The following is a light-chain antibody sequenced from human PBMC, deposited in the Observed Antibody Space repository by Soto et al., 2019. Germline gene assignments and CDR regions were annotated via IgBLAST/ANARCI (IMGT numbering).Light chain of an antibody. V-gene: IGKV4-1*01. CDR2: WAS. Sequence: DIVMTQSPDSLAVSLGERATIHCKSSQSVLYYPNNKNSLAGYQQKPGQPPKLLIYWASTRESGVPDRFSGSGSGTDFTLTISSLQAEDVALYYCQQYYDTPFTFGPGTKVDIK. J-gene: IGKJ3*01. CDR3: QQYYDTPFT. CDR1: QSVLYYPNNKNS.